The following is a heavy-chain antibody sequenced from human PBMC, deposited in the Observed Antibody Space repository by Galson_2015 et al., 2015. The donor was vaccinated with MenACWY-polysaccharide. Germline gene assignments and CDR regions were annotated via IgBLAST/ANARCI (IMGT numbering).Heavy chain of an antibody. J-gene: IGHJ3*02. CDR2: IQYDGSKI. Sequence: SLRLSCAASGIRFSGSDMHWVRQAPGKGLEWVAVIQYDGSKIVYADSVKGRFTVSRDNSKNTLYLEMNRLRAEDTAVYYCAREGSRIVFHSFDIWGQGTMVTVSS. CDR3: AREGSRIVFHSFDI. CDR1: GIRFSGSD. V-gene: IGHV3-33*05. D-gene: IGHD2-15*01.